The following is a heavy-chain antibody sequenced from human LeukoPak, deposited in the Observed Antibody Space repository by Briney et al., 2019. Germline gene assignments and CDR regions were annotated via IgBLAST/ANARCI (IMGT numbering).Heavy chain of an antibody. D-gene: IGHD6-13*01. CDR2: ISSSGSTI. CDR3: ARVLGSSWYSYFQH. CDR1: GFTFSDYY. Sequence: GGSLRLSCAASGFTFSDYYMSWIRQAPGKGLEWVSYISSSGSTIYYADSVKGRFTISRDNAKNSLYLQMNSLRAEDTAVYYCARVLGSSWYSYFQHWGQGTLSPSPQ. J-gene: IGHJ1*01. V-gene: IGHV3-11*01.